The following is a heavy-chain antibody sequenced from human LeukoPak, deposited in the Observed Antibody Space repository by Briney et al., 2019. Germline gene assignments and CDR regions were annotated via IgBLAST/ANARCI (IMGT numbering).Heavy chain of an antibody. D-gene: IGHD2-15*01. J-gene: IGHJ5*02. V-gene: IGHV1-46*01. CDR1: GYTFTNYY. Sequence: ASVKVSCKTSGYTFTNYYIHWLRQAPGQGPEWMGVINPSGGSTNYAQQFQGRVSMTRDMSTSTVYMELNSLRSEDTAVYYCARDRAPFVVIGAADLNWFDPWGQGTLVTVSS. CDR3: ARDRAPFVVIGAADLNWFDP. CDR2: INPSGGST.